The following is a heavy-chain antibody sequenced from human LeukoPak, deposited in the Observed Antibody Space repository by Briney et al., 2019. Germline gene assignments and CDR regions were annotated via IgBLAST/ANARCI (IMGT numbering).Heavy chain of an antibody. D-gene: IGHD4-17*01. Sequence: PGGSLRLSCAASGFTFSSYAMHWVRQAPGKGLEWVAVISYDGSNKYYADSVKGRFTISRDNSKNTLYLQMNSLRAEDTAVYYCATTVTTINDFDYWGQGTLVTVSS. J-gene: IGHJ4*02. CDR2: ISYDGSNK. CDR1: GFTFSSYA. CDR3: ATTVTTINDFDY. V-gene: IGHV3-30-3*01.